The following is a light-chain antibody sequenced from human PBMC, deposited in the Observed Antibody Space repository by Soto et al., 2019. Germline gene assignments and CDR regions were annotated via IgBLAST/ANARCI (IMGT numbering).Light chain of an antibody. V-gene: IGKV3-20*01. CDR2: RAS. CDR1: DYLSSYY. J-gene: IGKJ1*01. CDR3: QRYGSSPTWT. Sequence: EIVLTQSPGTLSLSPGERATLSCRASDYLSSYYLAWYQQKPGQAPRLLIYRASSRATGVPDRFSGSGSGTDFTLTISRLEPEDFAVYFCQRYGSSPTWTFGQGTKVEI.